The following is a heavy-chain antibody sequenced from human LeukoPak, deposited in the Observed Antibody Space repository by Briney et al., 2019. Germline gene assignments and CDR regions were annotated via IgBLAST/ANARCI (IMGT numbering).Heavy chain of an antibody. V-gene: IGHV1-2*02. CDR1: GYTFTVYY. Sequence: ASVKVSCKASGYTFTVYYMHWVRQAPGQGLEWMGWINPNSGGANYAQKFQGRVTMTRDTSISTAYMELSRLRSDDTAVYYCARDATARDYSNFDYWGQGTLVTVSS. D-gene: IGHD4-11*01. CDR2: INPNSGGA. J-gene: IGHJ4*02. CDR3: ARDATARDYSNFDY.